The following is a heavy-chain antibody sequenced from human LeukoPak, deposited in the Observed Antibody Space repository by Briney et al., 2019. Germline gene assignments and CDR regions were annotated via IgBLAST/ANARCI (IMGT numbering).Heavy chain of an antibody. V-gene: IGHV3-74*01. D-gene: IGHD3-3*01. J-gene: IGHJ6*03. CDR3: TRGMLSSAGYHWYYYMDV. Sequence: GGSLRLSCVASGFTSGNYWMHWVRQAPGKGPEWVSRIDDDGTDTHYAVSVKGRFTISRDNAKNTLYLQMNSLRGEDTAVYYCTRGMLSSAGYHWYYYMDVWGKGAMVTVSS. CDR1: GFTSGNYW. CDR2: IDDDGTDT.